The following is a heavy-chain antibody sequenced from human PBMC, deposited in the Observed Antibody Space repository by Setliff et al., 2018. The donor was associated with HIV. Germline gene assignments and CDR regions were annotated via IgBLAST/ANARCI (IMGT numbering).Heavy chain of an antibody. CDR2: IYYSGST. J-gene: IGHJ2*01. V-gene: IGHV4-39*01. D-gene: IGHD6-19*01. CDR3: ASYYRVSGWYQEASWFFDL. CDR1: GGSISSSSHY. Sequence: SETLSLTCTVSGGSISSSSHYWGWIRQHPGKGLEWVWSIYYSGSTYYNPSLKSRVTISLDTSKNQLSLKLSSVTAADTAVYYCASYYRVSGWYQEASWFFDLWGRGTLVTVSS.